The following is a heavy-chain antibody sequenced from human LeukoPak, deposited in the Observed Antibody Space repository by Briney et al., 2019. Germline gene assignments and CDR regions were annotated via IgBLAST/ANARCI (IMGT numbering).Heavy chain of an antibody. J-gene: IGHJ4*02. CDR3: AKDRQSGWNPFDY. CDR1: GFTFSSYA. Sequence: GGSLRLSCAASGFTFSSYAMSWVRQAPGKGLEWVSAISGSGGSTYYADSVKGRFTISRDNSKNTVYLQMNSLRAEDTAVYYCAKDRQSGWNPFDYWGQGTLVTVSS. V-gene: IGHV3-23*01. CDR2: ISGSGGST. D-gene: IGHD6-19*01.